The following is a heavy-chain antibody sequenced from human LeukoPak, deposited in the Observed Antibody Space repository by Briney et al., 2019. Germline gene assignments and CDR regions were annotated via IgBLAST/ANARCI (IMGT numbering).Heavy chain of an antibody. CDR1: GGSISSYY. CDR2: IYYSGST. Sequence: SETLSLTCTVSGGSISSYYWSWIRRPPGKGLEWIGYIYYSGSTNYNPSLKSRVTISVDTSKNQFSLKLSSVTAADTAVYYCARARGWYFDLWGRGTLVTVSS. V-gene: IGHV4-59*01. CDR3: ARARGWYFDL. J-gene: IGHJ2*01.